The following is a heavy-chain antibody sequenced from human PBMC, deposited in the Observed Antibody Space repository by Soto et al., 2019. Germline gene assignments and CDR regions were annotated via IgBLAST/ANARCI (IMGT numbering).Heavy chain of an antibody. J-gene: IGHJ4*02. D-gene: IGHD2-2*01. Sequence: PGESLKISCKGSGYRFTNYWIGWVRQMPGKGLEWMGIIYPGDSDTRYSPSFQGQVTISADKSINTAYLQWSSLKASDTAMYYCARDDCSGTTCYEFDYWGQGTQVNVSS. CDR1: GYRFTNYW. CDR3: ARDDCSGTTCYEFDY. V-gene: IGHV5-51*01. CDR2: IYPGDSDT.